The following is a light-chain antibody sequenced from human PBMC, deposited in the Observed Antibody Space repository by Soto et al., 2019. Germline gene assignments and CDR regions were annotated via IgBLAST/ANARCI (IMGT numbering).Light chain of an antibody. Sequence: EIVMTQSPASLSVSPGERATLSCRASQSVSSNLAWYQQKPGQAPRLLIHGASARATGIPDRFSGSGSGTEFTLTISSLQSDDVAVYYCQQYNNWMWTFGQRTKVEFK. V-gene: IGKV3-15*01. J-gene: IGKJ1*01. CDR3: QQYNNWMWT. CDR2: GAS. CDR1: QSVSSN.